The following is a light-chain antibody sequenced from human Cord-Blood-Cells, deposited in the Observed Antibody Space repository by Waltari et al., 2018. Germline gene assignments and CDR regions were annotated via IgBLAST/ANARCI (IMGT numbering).Light chain of an antibody. CDR1: SSDVGGYNY. J-gene: IGLJ2*01. CDR2: EVS. CDR3: SSYAGSNNFVV. Sequence: QSALTQPPSESGSPGQSVTISCTGTSSDVGGYNYVSWYQQHPGKAPNLMIYEVSKRPSGVPDRFSGSKSGNTASLTVSGLQAEDEADYYCSSYAGSNNFVVFGGGTKLTVL. V-gene: IGLV2-8*01.